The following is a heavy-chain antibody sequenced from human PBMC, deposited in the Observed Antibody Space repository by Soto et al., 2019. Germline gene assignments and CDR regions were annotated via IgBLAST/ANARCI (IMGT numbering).Heavy chain of an antibody. CDR3: ALPRYYYYGMDV. Sequence: GGSLRLSCADSGFTFSSYWMHWLRQAPGKGLVWVSRINRDGSSTSYAVSVKGRFTISRDNAKNTLYLQMNSLRAEDTAVYYCALPRYYYYGMDVWGQGTTVTVSS. V-gene: IGHV3-74*01. J-gene: IGHJ6*02. CDR2: INRDGSST. CDR1: GFTFSSYW.